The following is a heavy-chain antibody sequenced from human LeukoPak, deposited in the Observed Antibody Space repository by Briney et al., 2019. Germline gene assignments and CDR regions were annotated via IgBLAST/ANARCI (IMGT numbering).Heavy chain of an antibody. CDR1: GGSINSYY. D-gene: IGHD5-24*01. CDR3: ARISGGAGYNSNWFDP. V-gene: IGHV4-59*08. CDR2: IYYSGST. J-gene: IGHJ5*02. Sequence: PSETLSLTCTVSGGSINSYYWSWIRQRPGKGLEWIGYIYYSGSTNYNPSLKSRVTISVDTSKNQFSLKLSSVTAADTAVYYCARISGGAGYNSNWFDPWGQGTLVTVSS.